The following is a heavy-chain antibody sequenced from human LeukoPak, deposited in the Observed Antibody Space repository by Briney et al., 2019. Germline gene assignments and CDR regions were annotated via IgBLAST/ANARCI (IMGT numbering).Heavy chain of an antibody. J-gene: IGHJ4*02. CDR1: GGSISSGDYY. CDR2: IYYSGST. V-gene: IGHV4-30-4*08. CDR3: ARGPLFGVVPLDY. D-gene: IGHD3-3*01. Sequence: SETLSLTCTVSGGSISSGDYYWSWIRQPPGKGLEWIGYIYYSGSTYYNPSLKSRVTISVDTSKNQFSLKLSSVTAADTAVYYCARGPLFGVVPLDYWGQGTLVTVSS.